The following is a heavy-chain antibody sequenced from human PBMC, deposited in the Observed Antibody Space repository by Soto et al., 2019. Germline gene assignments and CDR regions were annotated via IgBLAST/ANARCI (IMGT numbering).Heavy chain of an antibody. J-gene: IGHJ4*02. Sequence: SETLSLTCAVYGGSFSGYYWSWIRQPPGKGLEWIGEINHSGSTNYNPSLKSRVTISVDTSKNQFSLKLSSVTAADTAVYYCARGRGRSVYYTSYFDYWGKETLVTVPS. CDR3: ARGRGRSVYYTSYFDY. CDR2: INHSGST. D-gene: IGHD3-3*01. CDR1: GGSFSGYY. V-gene: IGHV4-34*01.